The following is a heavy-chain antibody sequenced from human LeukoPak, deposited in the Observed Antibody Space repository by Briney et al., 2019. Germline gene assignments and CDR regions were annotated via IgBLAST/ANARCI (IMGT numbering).Heavy chain of an antibody. D-gene: IGHD2-2*01. CDR1: GFTFSSYA. CDR3: AKGEAYCSSTSCPGSNWFDP. V-gene: IGHV3-23*01. CDR2: ISGSGGST. J-gene: IGHJ5*02. Sequence: PGGSLRLSCAASGFTFSSYAMSWVRQAPGKGLEWVSAISGSGGSTYYADSVKGRFTISRDNSKNTLYLQMNSLRAEDTAVYYCAKGEAYCSSTSCPGSNWFDPWGQGTLVTVSS.